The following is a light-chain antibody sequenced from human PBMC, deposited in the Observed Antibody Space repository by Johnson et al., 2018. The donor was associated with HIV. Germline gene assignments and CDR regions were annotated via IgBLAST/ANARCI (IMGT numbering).Light chain of an antibody. CDR3: GTWDSSLSAYV. Sequence: QAVLTQPPSVSAAPGQKVTISCSGSSSNIGNNFVSWYQQLPGTAPKLLIYANNKRPSGIPDRFSGSKSGTSATLGITGLQTGDEADYYCGTWDSSLSAYVLRTVTKVTVL. CDR1: SSNIGNNF. V-gene: IGLV1-51*02. J-gene: IGLJ1*01. CDR2: ANN.